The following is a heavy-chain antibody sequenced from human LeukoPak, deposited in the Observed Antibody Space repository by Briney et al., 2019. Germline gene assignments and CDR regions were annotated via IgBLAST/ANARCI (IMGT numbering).Heavy chain of an antibody. D-gene: IGHD2-2*01. J-gene: IGHJ6*02. CDR1: GFTFDDFA. CDR2: ISGDGNRI. Sequence: GGSLRLSCAASGFTFDDFAMHWVRQGPGKGLEWVSLISGDGNRIHYADSVKGRFTISRDNAKNSLYLQMNSLRAEDTALYYCARDYCSSTSFGCYYGMDVWGQGTTVTVSS. CDR3: ARDYCSSTSFGCYYGMDV. V-gene: IGHV3-43*02.